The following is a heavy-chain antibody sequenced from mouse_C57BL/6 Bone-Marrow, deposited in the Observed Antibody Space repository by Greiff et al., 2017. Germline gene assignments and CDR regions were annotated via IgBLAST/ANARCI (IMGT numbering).Heavy chain of an antibody. V-gene: IGHV7-3*01. CDR3: ARFALYYYGNSYGRYFDY. D-gene: IGHD1-1*01. CDR1: GFTFTGYY. Sequence: EVQLVESGGGLVQPGGSLSLSCAASGFTFTGYYMSWVRQPPGKALEWLGFISNKANGYSTAYSASVKGRVTISSANYQSILYRQMNALRAEDMATYYGARFALYYYGNSYGRYFDYWGQGTTLTVSS. J-gene: IGHJ2*01. CDR2: ISNKANGYST.